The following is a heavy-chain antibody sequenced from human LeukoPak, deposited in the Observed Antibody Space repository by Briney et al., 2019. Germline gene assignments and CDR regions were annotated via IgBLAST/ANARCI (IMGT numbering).Heavy chain of an antibody. CDR1: GGSISGYY. Sequence: SETLSLTCTVSGGSISGYYWSWIRQPPGKGLDWIGYIYYSGSTNYNPSLKSRVTISVDTSKNQFSLKLTSVNTADTAVYYCTRGPWGSGSYAAMDVWGKGTTVTVSS. J-gene: IGHJ6*03. CDR3: TRGPWGSGSYAAMDV. CDR2: IYYSGST. V-gene: IGHV4-59*01. D-gene: IGHD3-10*01.